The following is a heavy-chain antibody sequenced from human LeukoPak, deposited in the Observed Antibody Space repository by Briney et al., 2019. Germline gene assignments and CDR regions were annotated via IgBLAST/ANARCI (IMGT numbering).Heavy chain of an antibody. CDR2: ISYSGST. Sequence: SETLSLTRTVSGGSITSSGHYWDWIRQPPGEGLEWIGNISYSGSTYYNPSLRSRVTMSVDTSKNQFSLKLTSVTVADTAVYYCARHQHQQPHDYWGQGTLVTVSS. V-gene: IGHV4-39*01. J-gene: IGHJ4*02. CDR3: ARHQHQQPHDY. D-gene: IGHD6-13*01. CDR1: GGSITSSGHY.